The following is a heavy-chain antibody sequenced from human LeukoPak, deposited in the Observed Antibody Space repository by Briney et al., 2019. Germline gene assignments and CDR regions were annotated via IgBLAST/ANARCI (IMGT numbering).Heavy chain of an antibody. CDR3: ARVPTYDRFDY. Sequence: GSLRLSCAASGFTVSSNYMSWVRQAPGKGLEWIGSIYYSGSTYYNPSLKSRVTISVDTSKNQFSLKLSSVTAADTAVYYCARVPTYDRFDYWGQGTLVTVSS. CDR2: IYYSGST. V-gene: IGHV4-39*07. CDR1: GFTVSSNY. J-gene: IGHJ4*02. D-gene: IGHD1-14*01.